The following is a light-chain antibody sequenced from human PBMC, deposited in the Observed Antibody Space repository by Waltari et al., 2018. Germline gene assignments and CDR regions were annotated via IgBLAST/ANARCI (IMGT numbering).Light chain of an antibody. CDR3: QQSHSTPLT. V-gene: IGKV1-39*01. J-gene: IGKJ4*01. Sequence: DIQMTQSPSSLSASVGDRVTISCRASQSISNSLNWYQQNPGKAPNPLISAASTLQSGVPSRFSGSGSGTDFTLTISSLQPEDFAIYYCQQSHSTPLTFGGGTKVEMK. CDR2: AAS. CDR1: QSISNS.